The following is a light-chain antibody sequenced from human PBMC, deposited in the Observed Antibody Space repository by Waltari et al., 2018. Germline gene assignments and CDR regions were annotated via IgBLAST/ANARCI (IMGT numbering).Light chain of an antibody. V-gene: IGKV3-11*01. J-gene: IGKJ3*01. CDR1: QSVSSF. Sequence: IVLTQSPATLSLSPGERATLSCRASQSVSSFLAWFQQKPGQAPRLLIYYASYRATGIPARFSGSGSGTDFTLTIGSLEPEDFAVYYCQQGVAGASFGPGTKVDIK. CDR3: QQGVAGAS. CDR2: YAS.